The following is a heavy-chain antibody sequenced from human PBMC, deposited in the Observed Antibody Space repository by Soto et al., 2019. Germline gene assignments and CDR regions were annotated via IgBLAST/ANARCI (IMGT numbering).Heavy chain of an antibody. CDR2: ISYDGSNK. Sequence: VQLVESGGGVVQPGRSLRLSCAASGFTFSSYGMHWVRQAPGKGLEWVAVISYDGSNKYYADSVKGRFTISRDNSKNTLYLQMNSLRAEDTAVYYCAKDPGIAARPGYFDLWGRGTLVTVSS. J-gene: IGHJ2*01. D-gene: IGHD6-6*01. CDR3: AKDPGIAARPGYFDL. CDR1: GFTFSSYG. V-gene: IGHV3-30*18.